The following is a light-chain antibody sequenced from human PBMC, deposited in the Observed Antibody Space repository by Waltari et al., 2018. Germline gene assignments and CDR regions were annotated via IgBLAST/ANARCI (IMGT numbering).Light chain of an antibody. CDR3: AAWDDSLRGLV. V-gene: IGLV1-47*01. CDR1: ASNIGRNY. J-gene: IGLJ1*01. CDR2: TNH. Sequence: QSVMTQPPSASGTPGQRVSISCSGPASNIGRNYVHWYRQVPGTAPQLLIYTNHRRPSGVPDRFSASKSDSLASLVIAGLQSEDEADYYCAAWDDSLRGLVFGTGTQVTV.